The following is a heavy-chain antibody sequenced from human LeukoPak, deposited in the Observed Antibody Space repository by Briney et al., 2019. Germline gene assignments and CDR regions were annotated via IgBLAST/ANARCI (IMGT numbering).Heavy chain of an antibody. V-gene: IGHV4-31*03. CDR2: IYYSGST. J-gene: IGHJ3*02. CDR1: GGSISSGGYY. Sequence: SETLSLTCTVSGGSISSGGYYWSWIRQHPGKGLEWIGYIYYSGSTNYNPSLKSRVTISVDTSKNQFSLKLSSVTAADTAVYYCARGFSMPAFDIWGQGTMVTVSS. D-gene: IGHD2/OR15-2a*01. CDR3: ARGFSMPAFDI.